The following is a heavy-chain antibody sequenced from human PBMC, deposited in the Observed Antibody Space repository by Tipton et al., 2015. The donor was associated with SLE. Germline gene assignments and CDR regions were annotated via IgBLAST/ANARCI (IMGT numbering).Heavy chain of an antibody. D-gene: IGHD3-3*01. CDR1: GFSFDDFA. J-gene: IGHJ4*02. Sequence: SLRLSCAASGFSFDDFAMHWVRQAPGKGLEWVSGISWNSDNIGYADSVKGRFTISRDNAKNSLYLQMNSLRAEDTAVYYCARDRGGRDFWSGYSLWGQGTLVTVSS. CDR3: ARDRGGRDFWSGYSL. CDR2: ISWNSDNI. V-gene: IGHV3-9*01.